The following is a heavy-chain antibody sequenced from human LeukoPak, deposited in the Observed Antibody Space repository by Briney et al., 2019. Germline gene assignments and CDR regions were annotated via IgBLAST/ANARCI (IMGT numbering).Heavy chain of an antibody. J-gene: IGHJ4*02. D-gene: IGHD1-26*01. CDR2: ISYDGSNK. CDR3: ARARSGVVSYPIDY. V-gene: IGHV3-30*04. CDR1: GFTFSSYA. Sequence: GGSLRLSCAASGFTFSSYAMHWVRQAPGKGLEWVAVISYDGSNKYFADSVKGRFTMSRDNSKNTLYLQMNSLRAEDTAVFYCARARSGVVSYPIDYWGQGTLVTVSS.